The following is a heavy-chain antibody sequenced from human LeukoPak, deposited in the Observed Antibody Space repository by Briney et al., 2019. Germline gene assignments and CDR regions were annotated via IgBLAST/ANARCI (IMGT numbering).Heavy chain of an antibody. D-gene: IGHD1-14*01. CDR3: ARTLRLGTPRAFDI. CDR2: IHEDGSDK. Sequence: GSLRLSCVASGFTFSSYWMNWVRQAPGKGLEWVANIHEDGSDKYYMDSVKGRFTISRDNAKNSLYLQMNSLRTEDTALYYCARTLRLGTPRAFDIWGRGTMVTVSS. V-gene: IGHV3-7*05. CDR1: GFTFSSYW. J-gene: IGHJ3*02.